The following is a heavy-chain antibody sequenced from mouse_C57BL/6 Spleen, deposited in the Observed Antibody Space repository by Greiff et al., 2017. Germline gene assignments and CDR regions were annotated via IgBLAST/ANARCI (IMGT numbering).Heavy chain of an antibody. CDR3: ASHRFFAY. V-gene: IGHV3-6*01. Sequence: VQLKESGPGLVKPSQSLSLTCSVTGYSITSGYYWNWIRQFPGNKLEWMGYISYDGSNNYNPTLKNRISITRDTSKNQFFLKLNFLTTEDTATYYCASHRFFAYWGQGTLVTVSA. CDR1: GYSITSGYY. CDR2: ISYDGSN. J-gene: IGHJ3*01.